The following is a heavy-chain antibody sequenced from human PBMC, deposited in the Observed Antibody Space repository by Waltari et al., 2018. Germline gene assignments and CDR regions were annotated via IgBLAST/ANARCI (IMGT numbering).Heavy chain of an antibody. D-gene: IGHD3-22*01. V-gene: IGHV1-8*01. J-gene: IGHJ1*01. CDR3: ARTGRGNHYDSSDFQY. CDR2: MNPNSGNT. CDR1: GYTFTSYD. Sequence: QVQLVQSGAEVKKPGASVKVSCKASGYTFTSYDINWVRQATGQGLEWMGWMNPNSGNTGYAQKFQGRVTMTRNNSISTAYMELSSLRTEDTAVYYCARTGRGNHYDSSDFQYWGQGTLVTVSS.